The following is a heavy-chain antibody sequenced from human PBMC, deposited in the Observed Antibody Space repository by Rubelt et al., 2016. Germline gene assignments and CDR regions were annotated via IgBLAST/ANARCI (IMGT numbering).Heavy chain of an antibody. Sequence: QVQLVQSGAEVKKPGASVMVSCKASRYTFTAYYMHWVRQAPGQGLEWVGWINPDSGGTNYAQKFQGRVTMTGDTLSRTADMEVSCRGSDDTARYYGAGDYGVWGQGTTVTVS. J-gene: IGHJ6*02. CDR2: INPDSGGT. D-gene: IGHD3-10*01. V-gene: IGHV1-2*02. CDR3: AGDYGV. CDR1: RYTFTAYY.